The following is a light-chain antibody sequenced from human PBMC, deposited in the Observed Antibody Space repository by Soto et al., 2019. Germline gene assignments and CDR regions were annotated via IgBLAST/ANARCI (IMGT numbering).Light chain of an antibody. Sequence: QSALTQPASVSGSPGQSITISCTGTSGDVGGYYYVSWYQQLPGKAPKLMISEVSNRPSGVSNRFSGSKSGNTASLTISRLQAEDEADYYCSSYTAGGTIFGTGTKLTVL. CDR1: SGDVGGYYY. J-gene: IGLJ1*01. CDR2: EVS. V-gene: IGLV2-14*01. CDR3: SSYTAGGTI.